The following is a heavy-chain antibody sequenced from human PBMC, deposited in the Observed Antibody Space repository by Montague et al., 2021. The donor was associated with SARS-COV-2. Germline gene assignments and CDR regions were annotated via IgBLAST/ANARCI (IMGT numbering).Heavy chain of an antibody. Sequence: SETLSLTCAVHGTSFSGYYWNWIRQPPGKGLEWIGEINHGGSTKYSPSLKSRLTISADTSKNQFSLKVTSVAAADTAVYYCARLRDGVVPSPILGVGPYYAYYYIDVWGRGTTVTVSS. CDR2: INHGGST. D-gene: IGHD3-10*01. V-gene: IGHV4-34*01. CDR3: ARLRDGVVPSPILGVGPYYAYYYIDV. CDR1: GTSFSGYY. J-gene: IGHJ6*03.